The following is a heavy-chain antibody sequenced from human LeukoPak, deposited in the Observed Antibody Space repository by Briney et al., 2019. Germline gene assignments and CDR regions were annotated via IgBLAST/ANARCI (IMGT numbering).Heavy chain of an antibody. V-gene: IGHV4-39*01. Sequence: SETLSLTCTVSGGSISSSSYYWGWIRQPPGKGLEWIGSIYYSGSTYYNPSLKSRVTISVDTSKNQFSLKLSSVTAADTAVYYCASPQICSGGSCYGYGFDYWGQGTLVTVSS. CDR2: IYYSGST. D-gene: IGHD2-15*01. CDR3: ASPQICSGGSCYGYGFDY. J-gene: IGHJ4*02. CDR1: GGSISSSSYY.